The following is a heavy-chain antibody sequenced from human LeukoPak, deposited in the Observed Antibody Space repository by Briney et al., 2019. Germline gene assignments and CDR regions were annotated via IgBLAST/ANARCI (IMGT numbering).Heavy chain of an antibody. CDR1: GDSVSSNSAA. CDR2: TYYRAKWYN. D-gene: IGHD1-20*01. J-gene: IGHJ4*02. V-gene: IGHV6-1*01. Sequence: ASQTLSLTCAISGDSVSSNSAAWNWIRQSPSRGLEWLGRTYYRAKWYNDYAVSVKSRITINPDTSKNQFSLQLNSVTSEDTAVYYCARDRLTGTRTPFDYWGQGTLVTVSS. CDR3: ARDRLTGTRTPFDY.